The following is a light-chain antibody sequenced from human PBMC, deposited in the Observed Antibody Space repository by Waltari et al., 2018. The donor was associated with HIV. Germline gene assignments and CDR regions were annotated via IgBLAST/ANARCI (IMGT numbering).Light chain of an antibody. V-gene: IGKV3-20*01. CDR1: QSLTSTY. J-gene: IGKJ3*01. CDR2: GAS. CDR3: QQYGSSPVI. Sequence: EIALTQSPVTLSVSPWERTTLSFTASQSLTSTYFAWYQQRPGQSPRLVIYGASRRAAGVPSRFSGGGSGADFTLTINGRETEDFAFYCGQQYGSSPVIFGPGTKVDI.